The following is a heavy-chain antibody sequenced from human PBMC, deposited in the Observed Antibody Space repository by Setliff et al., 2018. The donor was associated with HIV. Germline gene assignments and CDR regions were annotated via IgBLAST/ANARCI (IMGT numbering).Heavy chain of an antibody. V-gene: IGHV5-51*01. CDR3: VRYIGAAAGYIDH. D-gene: IGHD6-25*01. CDR1: GYSFVDFW. CDR2: IYPGDSDS. J-gene: IGHJ4*02. Sequence: PGASLKISCHLSGYSFVDFWIGWGRQMPGKGQEWVGFIYPGDSDSRYSPSFRGQVTISADKSTTTAYLDWDRLKASDTAMYYCVRYIGAAAGYIDHWGQGTLVTVSS.